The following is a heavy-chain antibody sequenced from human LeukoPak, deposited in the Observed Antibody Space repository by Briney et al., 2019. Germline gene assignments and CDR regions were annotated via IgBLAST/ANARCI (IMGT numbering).Heavy chain of an antibody. J-gene: IGHJ4*02. D-gene: IGHD3-9*01. CDR3: AREVDILTGYPTFDY. V-gene: IGHV5-51*01. CDR1: GYSFTSYW. Sequence: GESLKISCKGSGYSFTSYWIGWVRQMPGKGVEWMWIIYPGDSDTRYSPSFQGQVTISADKSISTAYLQWSSLKASDTAMYYCAREVDILTGYPTFDYWGQGTLVTVSS. CDR2: IYPGDSDT.